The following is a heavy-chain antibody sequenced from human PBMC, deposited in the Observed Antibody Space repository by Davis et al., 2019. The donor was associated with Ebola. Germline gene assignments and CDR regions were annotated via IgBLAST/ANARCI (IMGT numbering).Heavy chain of an antibody. V-gene: IGHV1-69*02. CDR3: ASETYYYDSSGYYGVVGPLY. CDR1: GGTSSSYT. Sequence: SVKVSCKASGGTSSSYTISWVRQAPGQGLEWMGRIIPILGIANYAQKFQGRVTITADKSTSTAYMELSSLRSEDTAVYYCASETYYYDSSGYYGVVGPLYWGQGTLVTVSS. D-gene: IGHD3-22*01. J-gene: IGHJ4*02. CDR2: IIPILGIA.